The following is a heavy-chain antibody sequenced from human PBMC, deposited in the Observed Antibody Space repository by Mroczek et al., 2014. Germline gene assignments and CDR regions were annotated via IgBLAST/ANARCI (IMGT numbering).Heavy chain of an antibody. CDR3: ARDDGAVAGTGGSYYYYGMDV. CDR2: INPNSGGT. D-gene: IGHD6-19*01. Sequence: QVQLVESGAEVKKPGASVKVSCKASGYTFTGYYMHWVRQAPGQGLEWMGWINPNSGGTNYAQKFQGRVTMTRDTSISTAYMELSRLRSDDTAVYYCARDDGAVAGTGGSYYYYGMDVWGQGTTVTVSS. V-gene: IGHV1-2*02. J-gene: IGHJ6*02. CDR1: GYTFTGYY.